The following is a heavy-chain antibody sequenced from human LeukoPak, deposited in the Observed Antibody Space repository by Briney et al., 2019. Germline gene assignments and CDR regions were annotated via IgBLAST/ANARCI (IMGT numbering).Heavy chain of an antibody. CDR1: GGSFSGYY. D-gene: IGHD6-19*01. CDR2: INHSGST. CDR3: VREGVTGTQTAFDI. V-gene: IGHV4-34*01. Sequence: SETLSLTCAVYGGSFSGYYWSWIRQPPGKGLEGIGEINHSGSTNYNLSLKSRVTISVDTSKNQFSLKLSSVTAADTAVYYCVREGVTGTQTAFDIWGQGTTVTVSS. J-gene: IGHJ3*02.